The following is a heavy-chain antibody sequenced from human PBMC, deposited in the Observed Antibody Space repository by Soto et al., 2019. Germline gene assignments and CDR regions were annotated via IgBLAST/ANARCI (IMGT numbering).Heavy chain of an antibody. D-gene: IGHD3-10*01. V-gene: IGHV3-7*04. CDR3: ARDLVVRGVEYYYYGMDV. J-gene: IGHJ6*02. CDR2: IKQDGSEK. CDR1: GFTFSSYW. Sequence: GGSLRLSCAASGFTFSSYWMSWVRQAPGKGLEWVANIKQDGSEKYYVDSVKGRFTISRDNAKNSLYLQMNSLRAEDTAVYYCARDLVVRGVEYYYYGMDVWGQGTTVTVSS.